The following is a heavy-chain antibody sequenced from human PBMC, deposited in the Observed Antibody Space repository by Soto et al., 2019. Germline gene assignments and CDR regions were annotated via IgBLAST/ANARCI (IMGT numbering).Heavy chain of an antibody. V-gene: IGHV4-34*12. CDR1: GGSFSGYY. CDR3: ARPHYDSNTFYYYFDY. J-gene: IGHJ4*02. Sequence: SETLSLTCAVYGGSFSGYYWSWTRQPPGKGLEWIGEIFHGGSTNYSPSLKSRVTISVDTSKNQFSLELSSVTAADTAVYYCARPHYDSNTFYYYFDYWGQGTLVTVSS. D-gene: IGHD3-22*01. CDR2: IFHGGST.